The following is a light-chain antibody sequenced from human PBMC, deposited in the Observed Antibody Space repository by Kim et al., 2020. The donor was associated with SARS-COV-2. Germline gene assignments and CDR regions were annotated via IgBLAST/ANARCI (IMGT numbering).Light chain of an antibody. V-gene: IGKV3-20*01. J-gene: IGKJ2*03. CDR2: AAS. CDR3: QQYGSSPGYS. Sequence: SQGERATLACRAMQSVSSKCLAWYQQKPGQAPRLVIYAASVRATGIPARFSGSGSGTDFTLTIGRLEPEDFAVYYCQQYGSSPGYSFGQGTKLEI. CDR1: QSVSSKC.